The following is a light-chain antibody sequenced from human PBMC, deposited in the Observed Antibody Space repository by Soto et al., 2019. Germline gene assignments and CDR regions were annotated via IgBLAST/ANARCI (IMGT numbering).Light chain of an antibody. J-gene: IGKJ4*01. Sequence: EIVLTQSPGTLSLSPGERATLSCRASQSVISSSLAWYQQKPGQSPRLLIYDASTRATGIPDSFSASGSGTDFTLTISRLEPEDFAVYYCQQYGSSPLTFGGGTKVEIK. CDR3: QQYGSSPLT. V-gene: IGKV3-20*01. CDR2: DAS. CDR1: QSVISSS.